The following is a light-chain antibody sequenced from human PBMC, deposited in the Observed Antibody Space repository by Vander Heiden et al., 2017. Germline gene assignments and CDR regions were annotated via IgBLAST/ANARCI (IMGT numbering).Light chain of an antibody. CDR3: QVWDSSSDHVV. CDR1: NIGSNR. V-gene: IGLV3-21*02. Sequence: SYVLTPPPSVSVAPGQTARITCGGNNIGSNRVHWYQQKPGQAPVLVVYDDSDRPSGIPERFSGSNSGNTATLTISRVEAGDEADYYCQVWDSSSDHVVFGGGTKLTVL. CDR2: DDS. J-gene: IGLJ2*01.